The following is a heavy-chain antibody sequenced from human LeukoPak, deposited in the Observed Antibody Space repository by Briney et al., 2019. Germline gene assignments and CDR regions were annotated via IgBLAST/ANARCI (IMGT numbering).Heavy chain of an antibody. V-gene: IGHV3-30*03. J-gene: IGHJ4*02. D-gene: IGHD2-2*02. CDR3: XXXGYCSSTSCYIFDY. CDR1: GFTFSSYG. CDR2: ISYDGSNK. Sequence: GGSLRLSCAASGFTFSSYGMHWVRQAPGKGLEWVAVISYDGSNKYYADSVKGRFTISRDNSKNTLYLQMNSLRAGDTDVYYIXXXGYCSSTSCYIFDYWGQGTLVTVSS.